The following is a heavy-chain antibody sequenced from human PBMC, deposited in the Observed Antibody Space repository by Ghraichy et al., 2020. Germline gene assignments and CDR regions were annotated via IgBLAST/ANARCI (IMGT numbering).Heavy chain of an antibody. D-gene: IGHD5-24*01. Sequence: GGSLRLSCAASGFSFSSYEMNWVRQAPGKGLEWVSHIRSSDSSTYYAESVKGRFTISRDNAKNSLYLQMNSLRVEDTAVYYCASTVEMATIGNYWGQGTLVTVST. V-gene: IGHV3-48*03. CDR1: GFSFSSYE. CDR2: IRSSDSST. J-gene: IGHJ4*02. CDR3: ASTVEMATIGNY.